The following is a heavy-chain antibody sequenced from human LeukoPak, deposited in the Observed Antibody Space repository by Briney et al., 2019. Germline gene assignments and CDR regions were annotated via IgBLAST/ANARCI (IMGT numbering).Heavy chain of an antibody. J-gene: IGHJ3*02. D-gene: IGHD6-13*01. CDR1: GFTFSSYS. CDR3: ARQIAAADAFGI. Sequence: GGSLRLSCAASGFTFSSYSMNWVRQAPGQGLEWVSSISSSSNYIYYADSVKGRFTISRDNAKNSLYLQMNSLRAEDTAVYYCARQIAAADAFGIWGQGTMVTVSS. CDR2: ISSSSNYI. V-gene: IGHV3-21*01.